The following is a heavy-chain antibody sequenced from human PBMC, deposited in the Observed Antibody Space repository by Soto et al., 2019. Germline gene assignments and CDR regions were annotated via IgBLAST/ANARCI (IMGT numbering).Heavy chain of an antibody. V-gene: IGHV4-30-4*01. CDR3: VRGSQWFDP. J-gene: IGHJ5*02. Sequence: QVRLQESGPGLVKPSETLSLTCTVSGGSISSGDYYWSWIRQPPGKGLEWIGYVYYSGSTYYNPSLKSRVTISVDTSNNQFSLRLTSVTAADTAVYYCVRGSQWFDPWGQGTLVTVSS. CDR2: VYYSGST. CDR1: GGSISSGDYY.